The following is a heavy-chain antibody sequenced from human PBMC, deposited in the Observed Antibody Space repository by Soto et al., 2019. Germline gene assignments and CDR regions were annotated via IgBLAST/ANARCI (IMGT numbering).Heavy chain of an antibody. J-gene: IGHJ4*02. CDR3: ATIPPSHYDNSGYNFDY. D-gene: IGHD3-22*01. V-gene: IGHV3-23*01. Sequence: VQLLESGGGLVQPGGSLRLSCAASGLSFSTYAMSWVRQAPGKGLEWVSAISSSGGSTYYADSMKGRFTISRDNPKNTLYLQMNSLRVEDTAVYYCATIPPSHYDNSGYNFDYWGQGTLVTVSS. CDR1: GLSFSTYA. CDR2: ISSSGGST.